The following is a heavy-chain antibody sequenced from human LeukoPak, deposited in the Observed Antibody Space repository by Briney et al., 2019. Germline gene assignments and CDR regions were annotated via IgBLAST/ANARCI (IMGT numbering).Heavy chain of an antibody. D-gene: IGHD4-11*01. V-gene: IGHV3-23*01. CDR3: AETQTDYLYFYYMDV. CDR1: GVIFRGHA. CDR2: ISGSGGNT. Sequence: PGGSLRLSCAVSGVIFRGHAMSWVRQGPGKGLEWVALISGSGGNTYYADSVKGRFSISRDNSRNTLHLQMDRLRAEDTAIYFCAETQTDYLYFYYMDVWAKGTTVTVSS. J-gene: IGHJ6*03.